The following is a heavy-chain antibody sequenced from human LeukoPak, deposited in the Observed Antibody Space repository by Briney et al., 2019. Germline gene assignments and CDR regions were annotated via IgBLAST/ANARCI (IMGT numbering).Heavy chain of an antibody. V-gene: IGHV5-51*01. Sequence: LGESLKISCKGSGYSFTNYWIGWVRQLPGKGLEWMGIIYPGDSDTRYNPSFQGQATLSADKSISTAYLQWSNLKASDTAMYYCARLLTSGSNIRDWFDPWGQGTLVTVSS. CDR3: ARLLTSGSNIRDWFDP. D-gene: IGHD3-16*01. J-gene: IGHJ5*02. CDR2: IYPGDSDT. CDR1: GYSFTNYW.